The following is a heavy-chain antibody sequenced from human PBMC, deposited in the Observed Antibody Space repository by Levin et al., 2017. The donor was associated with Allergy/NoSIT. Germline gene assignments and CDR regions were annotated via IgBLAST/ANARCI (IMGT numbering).Heavy chain of an antibody. V-gene: IGHV3-30*04. CDR2: ISYDGSTK. CDR3: ARTVKGYGSHYYYYYYGMDG. CDR1: GFIFSSYA. J-gene: IGHJ6*02. D-gene: IGHD3-10*01. Sequence: PGGSLRLSCAASGFIFSSYAMYWVRQAPGKGLEWVALISYDGSTKYYADTVKGRFTISRDNSKNMLYLQMSSLRAEDTAVYYCARTVKGYGSHYYYYYYGMDGWGQGTTVTVSS.